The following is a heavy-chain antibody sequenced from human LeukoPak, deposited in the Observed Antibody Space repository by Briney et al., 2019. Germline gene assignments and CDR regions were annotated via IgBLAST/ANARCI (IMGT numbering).Heavy chain of an antibody. Sequence: GGSLRLSCVASGFTFSDYYMSWIRQAPGKGREWISYISSGGSSIYYADSVKGRFTISRDKTKNSLYLQMNSLRAEDTAVYYCARVYGDWNDGLPAWFDPWGQGTLVTVSS. D-gene: IGHD1-1*01. CDR3: ARVYGDWNDGLPAWFDP. V-gene: IGHV3-11*01. CDR2: ISSGGSSI. CDR1: GFTFSDYY. J-gene: IGHJ5*02.